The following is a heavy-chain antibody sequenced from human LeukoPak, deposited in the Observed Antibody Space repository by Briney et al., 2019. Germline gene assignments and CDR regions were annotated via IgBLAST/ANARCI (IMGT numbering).Heavy chain of an antibody. Sequence: GGSLRLSCAASRFTSSNYVMSWVRQAPGKGLEWASVIYSGGSTYYADSVKGRFTISRDNSKNTLYLQMNSLRAEDTAVYYCARDVDRDYYYGMDVWGQGTTVTVSS. CDR2: IYSGGST. V-gene: IGHV3-53*01. CDR1: RFTSSNYV. CDR3: ARDVDRDYYYGMDV. J-gene: IGHJ6*02.